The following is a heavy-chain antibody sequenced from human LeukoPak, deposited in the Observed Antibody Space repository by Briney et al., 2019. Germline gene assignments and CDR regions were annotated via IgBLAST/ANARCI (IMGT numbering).Heavy chain of an antibody. CDR3: ARDDYYDSSGKFDY. CDR1: GGSISSSSYY. D-gene: IGHD3-22*01. Sequence: SETLSLTCTVSGGSISSSSYYWGRIRQPPGKGLEWIGSIYYSGSTYYNPSLKSRVTISVDTSKNRFSLKLSSVTAADTAVYYCARDDYYDSSGKFDYWGQGTLVTVSS. CDR2: IYYSGST. J-gene: IGHJ4*02. V-gene: IGHV4-39*07.